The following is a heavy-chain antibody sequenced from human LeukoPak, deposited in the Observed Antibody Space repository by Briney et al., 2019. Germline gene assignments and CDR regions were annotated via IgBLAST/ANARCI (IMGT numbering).Heavy chain of an antibody. J-gene: IGHJ4*02. V-gene: IGHV4-34*01. CDR3: ARGPEMATIFPFDY. CDR1: GGSFSGYY. D-gene: IGHD5-24*01. CDR2: INHSGST. Sequence: PSETLSLTCAVYGGSFSGYYWSWIRQPPGKGLEWIGEINHSGSTNYNLSLESRVTISVDTSKNQFSLKLSSVTAADTAVYYCARGPEMATIFPFDYWGQGTLVTVSS.